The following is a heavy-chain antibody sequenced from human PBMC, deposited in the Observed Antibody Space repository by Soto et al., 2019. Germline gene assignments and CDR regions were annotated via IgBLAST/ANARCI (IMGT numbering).Heavy chain of an antibody. V-gene: IGHV3-21*06. Sequence: GSLRLSCXASGFTFTRYSMNWVRQAPGKGLEWVSPISSTTHYIYYADSMRGRFTISRDNAKNAVYLEMNSLRAEDTAVYYCARVSEDLTSNFDYWGQGTLVTVSS. CDR1: GFTFTRYS. CDR3: ARVSEDLTSNFDY. J-gene: IGHJ4*02. CDR2: ISSTTHYI.